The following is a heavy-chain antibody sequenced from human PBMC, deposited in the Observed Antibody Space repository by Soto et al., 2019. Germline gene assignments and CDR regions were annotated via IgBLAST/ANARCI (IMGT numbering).Heavy chain of an antibody. Sequence: SETLSLTCTVSGGSISSYYWSWIRQPPGKGLEWIGYIYYSGSTNYNPSLKSRVTISVDTSKNQFSLKLSSVTAADTAVYYCARVGGSYYDFWSGYYNNYYMDVWGKGTTVTVSS. J-gene: IGHJ6*03. V-gene: IGHV4-59*01. CDR1: GGSISSYY. CDR2: IYYSGST. CDR3: ARVGGSYYDFWSGYYNNYYMDV. D-gene: IGHD3-3*01.